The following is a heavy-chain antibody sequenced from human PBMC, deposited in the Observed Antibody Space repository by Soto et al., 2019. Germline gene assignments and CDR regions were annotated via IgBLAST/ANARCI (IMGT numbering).Heavy chain of an antibody. J-gene: IGHJ6*03. CDR1: GFTFSSYG. V-gene: IGHV3-30*18. Sequence: PGGSLRLSCAASGFTFSSYGMHWVRQAPGKGLEWVAVISYDGSNKYYADSVKGRFTISRDNSKNTLYLQMNSLRAEDTAVYYCAKATPYSSSPGANMDVWGKGTTVTVSS. D-gene: IGHD6-6*01. CDR2: ISYDGSNK. CDR3: AKATPYSSSPGANMDV.